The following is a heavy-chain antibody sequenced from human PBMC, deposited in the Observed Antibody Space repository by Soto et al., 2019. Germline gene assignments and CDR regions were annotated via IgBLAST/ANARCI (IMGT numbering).Heavy chain of an antibody. V-gene: IGHV5-51*01. CDR3: ARHGYYCSGGSCYSHGMDV. CDR2: IYPGDSDT. J-gene: IGHJ6*02. Sequence: GESLKISCKGSGYSFTSYWIGWVRQMPGKGLEWMGIIYPGDSDTRYSPSFQGQVTISADKSISTAYLQWSSLKASDTAMYYCARHGYYCSGGSCYSHGMDVWGQGTTVTVSS. CDR1: GYSFTSYW. D-gene: IGHD2-15*01.